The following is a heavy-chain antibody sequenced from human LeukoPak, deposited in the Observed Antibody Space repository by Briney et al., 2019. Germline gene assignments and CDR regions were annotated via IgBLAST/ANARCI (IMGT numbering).Heavy chain of an antibody. D-gene: IGHD5/OR15-5a*01. Sequence: AGSLTLSCAASGFTFSSYDMHWVRQAPGRGLEWVSAISIAGDTYYPDSVKGRFTISRENAKNSMYLQMNSLKDGDTAVYYCIRGGIQVSGIDAFDIWGQGTMVTVSS. CDR2: ISIAGDT. CDR1: GFTFSSYD. V-gene: IGHV3-13*01. J-gene: IGHJ3*02. CDR3: IRGGIQVSGIDAFDI.